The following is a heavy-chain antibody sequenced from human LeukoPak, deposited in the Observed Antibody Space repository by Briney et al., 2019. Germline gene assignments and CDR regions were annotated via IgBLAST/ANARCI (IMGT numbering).Heavy chain of an antibody. J-gene: IGHJ4*02. CDR3: ARGKPMYYYVFDY. V-gene: IGHV3-53*01. D-gene: IGHD3-10*02. CDR2: IYSGGST. CDR1: GFTVSSNY. Sequence: GGSLRLSCAASGFTVSSNYMSWARQAPGKGLEWVSVIYSGGSTYYADSVKGRFTISRDNSKNTLSLQMNSLRAEDTAVYYCARGKPMYYYVFDYWGQGTLVTVSS.